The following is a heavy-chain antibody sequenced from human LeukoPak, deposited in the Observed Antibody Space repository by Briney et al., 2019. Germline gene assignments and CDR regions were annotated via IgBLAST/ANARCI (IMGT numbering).Heavy chain of an antibody. J-gene: IGHJ1*01. Sequence: GGSLRLSCAASGFTFCTYAMSWVRQAPGKGLEWVSAISNTGGSTYYADSVKGRFTISRDKSKNTLSLQMNSLRAEDTAVYYCAQQVGYCSSGSCYFTYWGQGTLVTVSS. D-gene: IGHD2-15*01. CDR3: AQQVGYCSSGSCYFTY. CDR2: ISNTGGST. V-gene: IGHV3-23*01. CDR1: GFTFCTYA.